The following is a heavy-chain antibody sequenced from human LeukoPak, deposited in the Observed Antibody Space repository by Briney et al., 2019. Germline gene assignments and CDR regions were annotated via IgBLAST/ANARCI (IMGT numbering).Heavy chain of an antibody. V-gene: IGHV3-7*01. CDR1: GFTLCSYW. J-gene: IGHJ6*03. CDR2: IKQDGSEK. Sequence: PGGSLRLSCAASGFTLCSYWMSWVRQAPGKGLEWVANIKQDGSEKYYVDSVKGRFTISRDNAKNSLYLQMNSLRAEDTAVYSCARKTAFYYYYIDVWGKGTTVTVSS. D-gene: IGHD6-25*01. CDR3: ARKTAFYYYYIDV.